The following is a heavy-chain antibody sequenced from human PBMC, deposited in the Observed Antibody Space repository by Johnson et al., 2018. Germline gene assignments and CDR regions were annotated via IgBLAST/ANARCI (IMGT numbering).Heavy chain of an antibody. Sequence: VQLQESGGGLVQXGGSLRLSCAGSGFTFSTYWMNWIRQAPGKGLEWVANIKEDGSEEYYVDSVKGRFTISRDNAKNSLYLQMNSLRAEDTAVYYCVRLSHVDVWGKGTTVTVSS. V-gene: IGHV3-7*01. CDR1: GFTFSTYW. D-gene: IGHD5/OR15-5a*01. CDR2: IKEDGSEE. CDR3: VRLSHVDV. J-gene: IGHJ6*04.